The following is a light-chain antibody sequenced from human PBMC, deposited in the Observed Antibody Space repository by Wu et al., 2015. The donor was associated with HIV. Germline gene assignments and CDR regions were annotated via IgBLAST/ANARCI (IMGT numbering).Light chain of an antibody. CDR2: DAS. CDR3: QQYYDWPPIT. CDR1: QSVNSN. V-gene: IGKV3-15*01. Sequence: VMTQSPAALSMSPGERATLSCRASQSVNSNLAWYQQKPGQTPRLLIYDASTRATGIPARFSGSGSGTEFTLTISSMQSEDFALYYCQQYYDWPPITFGQGTRLEIK. J-gene: IGKJ5*01.